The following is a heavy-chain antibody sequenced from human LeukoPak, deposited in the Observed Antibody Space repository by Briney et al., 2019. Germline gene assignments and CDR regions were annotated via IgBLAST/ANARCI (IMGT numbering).Heavy chain of an antibody. V-gene: IGHV3-74*01. CDR2: INGDGTST. CDR3: ATTSGTYRFDP. D-gene: IGHD1-26*01. CDR1: GSTFRTYW. J-gene: IGHJ5*02. Sequence: GGSLRLSCAASGSTFRTYWMHWVRQVPGKGLVWVSRINGDGTSTNYADSVKGRFTISRDNAKSTLYLQMNSLRAEDTAVYFCATTSGTYRFDPWGQGTLVTVSS.